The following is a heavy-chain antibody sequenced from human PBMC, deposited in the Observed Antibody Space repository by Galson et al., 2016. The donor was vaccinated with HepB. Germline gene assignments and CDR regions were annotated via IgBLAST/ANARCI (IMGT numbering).Heavy chain of an antibody. Sequence: SLRLSCAVSGITFSTYDIHWVRQPPGKGLEWVALISDDASKKLYADSVKGRFTISRDNSKNTLYLQLSSLRPDDTGVYYCAREWGEYDRVLDHWGQGALVTVSS. D-gene: IGHD3-16*01. J-gene: IGHJ4*02. V-gene: IGHV3-30-3*01. CDR2: ISDDASKK. CDR1: GITFSTYD. CDR3: AREWGEYDRVLDH.